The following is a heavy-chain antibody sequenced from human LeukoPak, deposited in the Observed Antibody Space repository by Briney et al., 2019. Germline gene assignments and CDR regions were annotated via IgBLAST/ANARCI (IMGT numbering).Heavy chain of an antibody. CDR2: ISDNSYYI. CDR3: ANHFACGSTSCPPFDS. D-gene: IGHD2-2*01. J-gene: IGHJ4*02. Sequence: PGGSLRLSCAASGFTFNTYSMNWVRQAPGKGLEWVSSISDNSYYIYYSDSVEGRLTISRDNAKNSLYLQMNSLRVEDTAVYYCANHFACGSTSCPPFDSWGQGTLVTVSS. CDR1: GFTFNTYS. V-gene: IGHV3-21*01.